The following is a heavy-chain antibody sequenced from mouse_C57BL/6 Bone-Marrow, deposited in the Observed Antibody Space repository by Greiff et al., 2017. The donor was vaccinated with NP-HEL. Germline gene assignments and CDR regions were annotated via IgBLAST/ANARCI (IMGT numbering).Heavy chain of an antibody. J-gene: IGHJ2*01. CDR1: GYTFTGYW. CDR2: ILPGSGST. Sequence: VQLQQSGAELMKPGASVKLSCKATGYTFTGYWIEWVKQRPGHGLEWIGEILPGSGSTNYHEKFKGKATITADTSSNTAYLQLSSLTTEDAAIYYCSSPYYYGSSSSDYWGQGTTLTVSA. V-gene: IGHV1-9*01. CDR3: SSPYYYGSSSSDY. D-gene: IGHD1-1*01.